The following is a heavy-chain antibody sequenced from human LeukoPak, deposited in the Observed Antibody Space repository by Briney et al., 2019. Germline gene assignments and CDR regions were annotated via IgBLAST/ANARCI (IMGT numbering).Heavy chain of an antibody. V-gene: IGHV3-49*04. D-gene: IGHD1-26*01. J-gene: IGHJ4*02. CDR3: TRDVYSGA. Sequence: PGRSLRLSCTASGFPFGDYAMSWVRQAPGKGLEGVGFIRSKAYGGTTEYAASVKGRFTISRDYSKSIAYLQMNSLKTEDTAVYYCTRDVYSGAWGQGTLVTVSS. CDR1: GFPFGDYA. CDR2: IRSKAYGGTT.